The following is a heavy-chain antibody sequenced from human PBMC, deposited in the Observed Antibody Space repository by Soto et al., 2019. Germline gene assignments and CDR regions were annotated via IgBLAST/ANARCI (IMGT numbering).Heavy chain of an antibody. V-gene: IGHV2-26*01. J-gene: IGHJ5*02. D-gene: IGHD6-19*01. CDR2: IASSGEK. Sequence: QVTLKESGPVLVKPTETLTLRCTVSGLSITDSEMGVSWIRQPPGQPLEWLAHIASSGEKSYRTFLKSRLALSKDTSKSQIVLTMTNMDPADTATYYCARRHLAVAVSPWCDPWGQGIPVTVSS. CDR1: GLSITDSEMG. CDR3: ARRHLAVAVSPWCDP.